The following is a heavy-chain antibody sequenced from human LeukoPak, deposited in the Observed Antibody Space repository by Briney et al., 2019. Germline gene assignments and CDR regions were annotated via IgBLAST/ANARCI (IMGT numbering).Heavy chain of an antibody. V-gene: IGHV3-21*06. D-gene: IGHD3-9*01. CDR3: ARGIGYFDWLFSS. J-gene: IGHJ5*02. CDR1: GFIFSSYN. CDR2: INPNGDYI. Sequence: GGSLRLSCAASGFIFSSYNMNWVRQAPGKGLEWVSSINPNGDYIYYADSVKGRFTISRDNAKNSLYLQMTSLKAEDTAVYFCARGIGYFDWLFSSWGQGTLLTVSS.